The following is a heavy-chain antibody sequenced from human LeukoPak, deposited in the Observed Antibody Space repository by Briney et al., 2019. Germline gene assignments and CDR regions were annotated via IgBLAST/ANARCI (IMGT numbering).Heavy chain of an antibody. Sequence: SQTLSLTCTVAGGSISSGSYYWSWIRQPAGKGLEWIGRIYTSGSTNYNPSLKSRVTISVDTSKNQFSLKLSSVTAADTAVYYCARHGEVGASYSDYWGQGTLVTVSS. D-gene: IGHD1-26*01. CDR3: ARHGEVGASYSDY. V-gene: IGHV4-61*02. CDR2: IYTSGST. J-gene: IGHJ4*02. CDR1: GGSISSGSYY.